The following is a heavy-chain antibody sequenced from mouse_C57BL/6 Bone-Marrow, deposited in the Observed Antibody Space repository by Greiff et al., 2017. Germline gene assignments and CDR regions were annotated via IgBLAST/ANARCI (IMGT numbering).Heavy chain of an antibody. Sequence: EVQLQQSGAELVRPGASVKLSCTASGFNIKDDYMHWVKQRPEQGLEWIGWIDPENGDTESASKFQGKATITSDTSSNTAYLQLSSLTSEDTAVYYCTTWGYYWYFDVWGTGTTVTVSS. CDR2: IDPENGDT. CDR3: TTWGYYWYFDV. D-gene: IGHD2-2*01. J-gene: IGHJ1*03. V-gene: IGHV14-4*01. CDR1: GFNIKDDY.